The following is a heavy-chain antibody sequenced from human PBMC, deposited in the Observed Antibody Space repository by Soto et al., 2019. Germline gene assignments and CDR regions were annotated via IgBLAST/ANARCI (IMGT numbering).Heavy chain of an antibody. J-gene: IGHJ5*02. Sequence: QVQLQQWGAGLLKPSETLSLTCAVYGGFLSESYWTWIRQPPGKGLEWIGEINHVGGTNYNPSLKSRVTMSVDTSQNQFSLRLISVTAADTAMYFCVIIRYQLPSSVLWLDPWGQGTPVTVSS. V-gene: IGHV4-34*01. CDR3: VIIRYQLPSSVLWLDP. CDR1: GGFLSESY. CDR2: INHVGGT. D-gene: IGHD3-16*01.